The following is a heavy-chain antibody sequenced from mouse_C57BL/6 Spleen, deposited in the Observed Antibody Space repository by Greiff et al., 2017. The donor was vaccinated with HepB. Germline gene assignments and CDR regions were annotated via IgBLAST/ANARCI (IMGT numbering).Heavy chain of an antibody. CDR3: ARRITTVVVDY. D-gene: IGHD1-1*01. CDR2: ISNLAYSI. CDR1: GFTFSDYG. V-gene: IGHV5-15*04. J-gene: IGHJ2*01. Sequence: EVKLVESGGGLVQPGGSLKLSCAASGFTFSDYGMAWVRQAPRKGPEWVAFISNLAYSIYYADTVTGRFTISRENAKNTLYLEMSSLRSEDTAMYYCARRITTVVVDYWGQGTTLTVSS.